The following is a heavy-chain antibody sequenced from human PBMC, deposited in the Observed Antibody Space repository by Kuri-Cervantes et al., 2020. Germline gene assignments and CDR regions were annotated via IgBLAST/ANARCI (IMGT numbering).Heavy chain of an antibody. CDR3: ARGNRGSGSYYNDQALFDY. CDR2: IVVGSGNT. Sequence: SVKVSCKASGFTFTSSAVQWVRQARGQRLEWIGWIVVGSGNTNYAQKFQERVTITRDMSTSTAYMELSSLRSEDTAVYYCARGNRGSGSYYNDQALFDYWGQGTLVTVSS. J-gene: IGHJ4*02. CDR1: GFTFTSSA. D-gene: IGHD3-10*01. V-gene: IGHV1-58*01.